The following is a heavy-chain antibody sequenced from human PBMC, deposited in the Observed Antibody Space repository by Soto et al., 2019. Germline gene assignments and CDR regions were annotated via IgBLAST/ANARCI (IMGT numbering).Heavy chain of an antibody. Sequence: GGSLRLSCAASGFTFIGSAMHWVRQASGKGLEWVGRIRSKANSYATAYAASVKGRFTISRDDSKNTAYLQMNSLKTEDTAVYYCTRDIVATIGSYYYYGMDVWGQGTTVTVSS. D-gene: IGHD5-12*01. CDR3: TRDIVATIGSYYYYGMDV. CDR2: IRSKANSYAT. CDR1: GFTFIGSA. V-gene: IGHV3-73*01. J-gene: IGHJ6*02.